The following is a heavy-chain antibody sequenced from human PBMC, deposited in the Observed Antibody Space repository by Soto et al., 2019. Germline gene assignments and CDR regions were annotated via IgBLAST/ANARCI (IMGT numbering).Heavy chain of an antibody. Sequence: GESLKISCKGSGYTFTSYWIGWVRQMPGEGLEWMGVIYPSDSDIRYSPSFQGKVTISADKSITTAYLQWSSLKAADTTMYYCVRSGTSSGRFSDYWGQGTLVTVSS. CDR1: GYTFTSYW. D-gene: IGHD2-15*01. CDR2: IYPSDSDI. J-gene: IGHJ4*02. CDR3: VRSGTSSGRFSDY. V-gene: IGHV5-51*01.